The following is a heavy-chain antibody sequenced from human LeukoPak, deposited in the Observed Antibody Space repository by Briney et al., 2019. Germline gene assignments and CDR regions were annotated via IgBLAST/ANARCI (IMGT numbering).Heavy chain of an antibody. Sequence: GGSLRLSCAASGFTFSTYWMHWVRQAPGKGLVWVSRTNSHGSLINYADSVKGRFTIYRGNAKNTLYLQMNSLRVEDTAVYYCVRALGGYSDYWGQGTLVTVSS. CDR1: GFTFSTYW. CDR3: VRALGGYSDY. CDR2: TNSHGSLI. V-gene: IGHV3-74*01. J-gene: IGHJ4*02. D-gene: IGHD3-16*01.